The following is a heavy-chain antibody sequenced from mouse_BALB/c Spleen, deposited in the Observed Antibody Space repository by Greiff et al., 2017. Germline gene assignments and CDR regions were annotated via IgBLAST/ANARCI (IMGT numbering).Heavy chain of an antibody. D-gene: IGHD1-1*01. V-gene: IGHV1-7*01. J-gene: IGHJ1*01. CDR3: ARRGYYGSGYFDV. CDR2: INPSTGYT. CDR1: GYTFTSYW. Sequence: QVQLQQSGAELAKPGASVKMSCKASGYTFTSYWMHWVKQRPGQGLEWIGYINPSTGYTEYNQKFKDKATLTADKSSSTAYMQLSSLTSEDSAVYYCARRGYYGSGYFDVWGAGTTVTVSS.